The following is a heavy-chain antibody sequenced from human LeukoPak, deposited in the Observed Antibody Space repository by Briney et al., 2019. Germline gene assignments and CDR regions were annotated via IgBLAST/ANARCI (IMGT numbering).Heavy chain of an antibody. CDR2: IYYSGST. CDR1: GGSISSYY. V-gene: IGHV4-59*01. D-gene: IGHD2-21*02. CDR3: ARSPGVVTAIQVGYFQH. Sequence: KPSETLSLTCTVSGGSISSYYWSWIRQPPGKGLEWIGYIYYSGSTNYNPSLKSRVTISVDTSKNQFSLKLSSVTAADTAVYYCARSPGVVTAIQVGYFQHWGQGTLVTVSS. J-gene: IGHJ1*01.